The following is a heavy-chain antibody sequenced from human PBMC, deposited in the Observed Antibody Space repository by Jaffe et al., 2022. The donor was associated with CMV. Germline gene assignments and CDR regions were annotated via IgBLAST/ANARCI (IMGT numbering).Heavy chain of an antibody. CDR1: GFTFSSYW. V-gene: IGHV3-74*01. D-gene: IGHD1-26*01. J-gene: IGHJ6*03. CDR3: ARAGGWELLLGYYYYMDV. CDR2: INSDGSST. Sequence: EVQLVESGGGLVQPGGSLRLSCAASGFTFSSYWMHWVRQAPGKGLVWVSRINSDGSSTSYADSVKGRFTISRDNAKNTLYLQMNSLRAEDTAVYYCARAGGWELLLGYYYYMDVWGKGTTVTVSS.